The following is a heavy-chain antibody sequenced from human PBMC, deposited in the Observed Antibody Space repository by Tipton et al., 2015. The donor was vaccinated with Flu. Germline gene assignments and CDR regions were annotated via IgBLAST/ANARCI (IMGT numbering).Heavy chain of an antibody. V-gene: IGHV4-39*07. CDR1: GGSIASISHY. CDR3: ARDGLSAGMDV. CDR2: VFHTGGT. J-gene: IGHJ6*02. D-gene: IGHD3/OR15-3a*01. Sequence: TLSLTCTVSGGSIASISHYWGWIRQSPEKGLEWIGSVFHTGGTDYNPPLKSRVTILIDTSKNQFSLHLYSVTAADTAVYYCARDGLSAGMDVWGQGTTVTVPS.